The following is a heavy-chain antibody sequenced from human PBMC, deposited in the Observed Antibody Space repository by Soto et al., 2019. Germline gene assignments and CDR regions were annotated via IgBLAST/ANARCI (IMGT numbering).Heavy chain of an antibody. CDR3: SRVGIYYYYYYMDV. Sequence: GGSLRLSCTASGFTFGDYAMSWFRQAPGKGLEWVGFIRSKAYGGTTEYAASVKGRFTISRDDSKSIAYLQMNSLKTEDTAVYYCSRVGIYYYYYYMDVWGKGTTVTVSS. D-gene: IGHD3-10*01. CDR2: IRSKAYGGTT. J-gene: IGHJ6*03. CDR1: GFTFGDYA. V-gene: IGHV3-49*03.